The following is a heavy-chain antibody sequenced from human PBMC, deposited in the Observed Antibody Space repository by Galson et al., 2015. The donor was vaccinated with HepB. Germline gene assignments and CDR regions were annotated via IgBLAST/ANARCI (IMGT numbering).Heavy chain of an antibody. CDR1: GFSLSTSGMC. D-gene: IGHD3-22*01. J-gene: IGHJ6*02. Sequence: PALVKPTQTLTLTCTFSGFSLSTSGMCVSWIRQPPGKALEWLARIDWDDDKYYSTSLKTRLTISKDTSKNQVVLTMTNMDPVDTATYYCARSARYYYDSSGYYYYYGMDVWGQGTTVTVSS. CDR2: IDWDDDK. V-gene: IGHV2-70*11. CDR3: ARSARYYYDSSGYYYYYGMDV.